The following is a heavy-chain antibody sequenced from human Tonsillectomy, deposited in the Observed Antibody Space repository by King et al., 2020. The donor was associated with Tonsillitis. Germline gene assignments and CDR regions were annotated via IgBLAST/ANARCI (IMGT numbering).Heavy chain of an antibody. CDR3: ARVRLYNVDWGIDH. V-gene: IGHV3-30*19. CDR1: GFTFSSYG. D-gene: IGHD7-27*01. J-gene: IGHJ4*02. CDR2: ISYDGTNK. Sequence: VQLVESGGGVVQPGRSLRLSCETSGFTFSSYGMHWVRQAPGKGLEWVATISYDGTNKHNTDSVRGRFTISRDNSKNTMYLQMNSLRAEDTAVYYCARVRLYNVDWGIDHWGQGTLVTVSS.